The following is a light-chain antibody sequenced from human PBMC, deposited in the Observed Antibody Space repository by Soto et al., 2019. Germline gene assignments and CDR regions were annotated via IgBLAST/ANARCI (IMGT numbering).Light chain of an antibody. CDR2: GAS. Sequence: DIVMTQSPATLSVSPGERATLSCRASQSISSNLAWYQQKPGQATRLLIDGASTRATGISARFSGSGSGTEFTLTISSLQSEDLAVYYCQQYNNLPLNFGQGTRLEIK. CDR3: QQYNNLPLN. J-gene: IGKJ5*01. CDR1: QSISSN. V-gene: IGKV3-15*01.